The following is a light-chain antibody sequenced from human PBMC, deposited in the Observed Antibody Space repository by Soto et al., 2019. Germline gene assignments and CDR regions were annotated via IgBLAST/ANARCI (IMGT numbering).Light chain of an antibody. CDR3: SSYAGSDSLV. CDR2: EVS. V-gene: IGLV2-8*01. J-gene: IGLJ2*01. Sequence: QSALTQPPSASGSPGQSVTISCTGTSSDVGGYDSVSWFQQHPDKAPKLMIYEVSKRPSGVPDRFSGSKSGNTASLTVSGLQAEDEADCYCSSYAGSDSLVFGGGTKLTVL. CDR1: SSDVGGYDS.